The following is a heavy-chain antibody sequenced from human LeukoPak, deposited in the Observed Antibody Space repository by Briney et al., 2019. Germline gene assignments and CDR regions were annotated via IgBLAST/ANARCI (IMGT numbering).Heavy chain of an antibody. CDR3: ARVGFGGWNYYYYYMDV. D-gene: IGHD6-19*01. V-gene: IGHV3-74*01. J-gene: IGHJ6*03. Sequence: GGSLRLSCAASGFTFSSYWMHWVRQAPGKGLVWVSRINSDGSSTTYADSVKGRFTISRDNPKNTLYLQMNSVRAEDTAVYYCARVGFGGWNYYYYYMDVWGKGTTVTVSS. CDR1: GFTFSSYW. CDR2: INSDGSST.